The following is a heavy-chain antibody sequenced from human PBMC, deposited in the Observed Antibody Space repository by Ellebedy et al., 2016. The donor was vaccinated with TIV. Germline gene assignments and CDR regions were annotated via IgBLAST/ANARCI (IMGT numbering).Heavy chain of an antibody. Sequence: AASVKVSCKASGGTFSSYAISWVRQAPGQGLEWMGGIIPIFGTANYAQKFQGRVTITADESTSTAYMELSSLRSEDTAVYYCARGIAGRALPGYYYYGMDVWGQGTTVTVSS. V-gene: IGHV1-69*13. CDR2: IIPIFGTA. CDR1: GGTFSSYA. J-gene: IGHJ6*02. CDR3: ARGIAGRALPGYYYYGMDV.